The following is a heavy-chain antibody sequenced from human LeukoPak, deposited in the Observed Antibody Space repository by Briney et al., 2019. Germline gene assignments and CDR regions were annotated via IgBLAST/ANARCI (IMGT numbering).Heavy chain of an antibody. CDR2: IRYDGSNK. Sequence: PGGSLRLSCAASGFTFSSYWMHWVRQAPGKGLEWVAFIRYDGSNKYYADSVKGRFTISRDNSKNTLYLQMNSLRAEDTAVYYCAKGKAVAGRSGFDYWGQGTLVTVSS. V-gene: IGHV3-30*02. D-gene: IGHD6-19*01. CDR3: AKGKAVAGRSGFDY. CDR1: GFTFSSYW. J-gene: IGHJ4*02.